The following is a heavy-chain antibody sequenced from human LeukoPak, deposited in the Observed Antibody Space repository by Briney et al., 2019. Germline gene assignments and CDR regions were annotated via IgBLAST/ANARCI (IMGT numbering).Heavy chain of an antibody. V-gene: IGHV4-39*07. Sequence: PSETLSLTCTVSGGSISSSSYYWGWIRQPPGKGLEWIGSIYYSGSTYYNPSLKSRVTISVDTSKNQFSLKLSSVTAADTAVYYCARVRTTSSTFDYWGQGTLVTVSS. J-gene: IGHJ4*02. CDR2: IYYSGST. CDR3: ARVRTTSSTFDY. CDR1: GGSISSSSYY. D-gene: IGHD4-17*01.